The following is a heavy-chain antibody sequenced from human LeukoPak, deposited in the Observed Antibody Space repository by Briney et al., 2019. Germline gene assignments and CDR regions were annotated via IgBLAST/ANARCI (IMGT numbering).Heavy chain of an antibody. CDR1: GGSISSYY. CDR3: ARHVTMVRGFDY. CDR2: IYYSGST. D-gene: IGHD3-10*01. V-gene: IGHV4-59*08. J-gene: IGHJ4*02. Sequence: SETLSLTCTVSGGSISSYYWSWIRQPPGKGLEWIGYIYYSGSTNYNPSLKSRVTISVDTSKNQFSLKLSSVTAADTAVYYCARHVTMVRGFDYWGQGTLVTVSS.